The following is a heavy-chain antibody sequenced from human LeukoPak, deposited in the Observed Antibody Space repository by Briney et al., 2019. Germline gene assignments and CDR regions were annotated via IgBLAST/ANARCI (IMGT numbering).Heavy chain of an antibody. V-gene: IGHV4-34*01. CDR2: INHGGST. Sequence: SETLSLTCAVYGGSFSGYYWNWIRQPPGKGLEWIGGINHGGSTYYNPSLKSRVTISVDTSKNQFSLKLSSVTAADTAVYYCARGDYSNSDWYFDLWGRGSLVTVSS. CDR3: ARGDYSNSDWYFDL. J-gene: IGHJ2*01. CDR1: GGSFSGYY. D-gene: IGHD4-11*01.